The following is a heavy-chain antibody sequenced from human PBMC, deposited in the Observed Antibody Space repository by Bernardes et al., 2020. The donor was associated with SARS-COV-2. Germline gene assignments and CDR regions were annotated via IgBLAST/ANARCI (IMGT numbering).Heavy chain of an antibody. CDR2: ISGSGGST. Sequence: GGSLRLSCAASGFTFSSYAMSWVRQAPGKGLEWVSAISGSGGSTYYADSVKGRFTISRDNSKNTLYLQMNSLRAEDTAVYYCAKDFISVWDYDFWSGYYMGGYFDYWGQGTLVTVSS. CDR3: AKDFISVWDYDFWSGYYMGGYFDY. V-gene: IGHV3-23*01. D-gene: IGHD3-3*01. CDR1: GFTFSSYA. J-gene: IGHJ4*02.